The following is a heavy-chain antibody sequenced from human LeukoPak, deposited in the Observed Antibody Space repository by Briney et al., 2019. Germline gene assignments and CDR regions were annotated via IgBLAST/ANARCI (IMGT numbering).Heavy chain of an antibody. CDR2: IDPSDSYT. D-gene: IGHD6-13*01. CDR1: GYSFTTYW. V-gene: IGHV5-10-1*01. J-gene: IGHJ4*02. CDR3: ASCINQYSSSWYC. Sequence: GESLKISCKVSGYSFTTYWIAWVRQMPGKGLEWMGRIDPSDSYTNYSPSFQGHVTISADKSISTAYLQWSSLKASDTAMYYCASCINQYSSSWYCWGQGTLVTVSS.